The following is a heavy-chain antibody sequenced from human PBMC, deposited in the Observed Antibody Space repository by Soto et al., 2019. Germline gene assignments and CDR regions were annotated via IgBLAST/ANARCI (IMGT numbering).Heavy chain of an antibody. V-gene: IGHV4-34*01. Sequence: SETLSLTCAVYGGSFSGYYWSWIRQPPGKGLEWIGEINHSGSTNYNPSLKSRVTISVDTSKNQFSLKLSSVTAADTAVYYCARGGRFPYYYYGMDVWGQGTTVTVSS. CDR2: INHSGST. CDR3: ARGGRFPYYYYGMDV. CDR1: GGSFSGYY. J-gene: IGHJ6*02.